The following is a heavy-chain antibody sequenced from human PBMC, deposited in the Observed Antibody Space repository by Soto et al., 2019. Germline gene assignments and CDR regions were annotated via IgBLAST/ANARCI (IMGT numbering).Heavy chain of an antibody. V-gene: IGHV1-69*08. CDR1: GGTFNSHT. CDR3: ARDERGYNYVSDYGLDV. CDR2: LIPTLDIV. D-gene: IGHD5-18*01. J-gene: IGHJ6*02. Sequence: QVQLVQSGAELKKPGSSVKVSCEASGGTFNSHTIIAWVRQAPGQGPEWMGRLIPTLDIVDYAQKFQDRVTITAERPRNTTIMELRSLVSEDTAVYYCARDERGYNYVSDYGLDVWGQGTMVTV.